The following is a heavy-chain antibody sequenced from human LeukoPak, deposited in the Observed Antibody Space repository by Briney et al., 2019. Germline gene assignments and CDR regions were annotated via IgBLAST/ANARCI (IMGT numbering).Heavy chain of an antibody. CDR3: ARVDGRDGYNYDY. Sequence: GGSLRLSCAASGFTFSNYWVHWVRQAPGKGLVWVSRVNSDGTTTNYADSVEGRFTISRDNAKNTLYLQMNSLRAEDTALYYCARVDGRDGYNYDYWGQGTLVTVSS. V-gene: IGHV3-74*01. CDR1: GFTFSNYW. D-gene: IGHD5-24*01. CDR2: VNSDGTTT. J-gene: IGHJ4*02.